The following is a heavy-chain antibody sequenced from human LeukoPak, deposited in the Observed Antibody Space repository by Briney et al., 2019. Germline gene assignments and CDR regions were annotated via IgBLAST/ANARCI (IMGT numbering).Heavy chain of an antibody. V-gene: IGHV3-21*01. D-gene: IGHD3-3*01. Sequence: GGSLRLSCAASGFTFSSYSMNWVRRAPGKGLEWVSSISSSSSYIYYADSVKGRFTISRDNAKNSLYLQMNSLRAEDTAVYYCASRAYDFWSGSREDIDYWGQGTLVTVSS. CDR3: ASRAYDFWSGSREDIDY. CDR1: GFTFSSYS. J-gene: IGHJ4*02. CDR2: ISSSSSYI.